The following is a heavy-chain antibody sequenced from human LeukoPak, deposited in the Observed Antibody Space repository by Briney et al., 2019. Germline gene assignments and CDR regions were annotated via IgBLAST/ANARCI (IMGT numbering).Heavy chain of an antibody. CDR3: ARDEIVGQQLVRGSGYYFDY. V-gene: IGHV3-33*01. J-gene: IGHJ4*02. CDR2: IWYDGSNK. Sequence: GSLRLSCAASGFPFSSYGMHWVRQAPGKGLEWVAVIWYDGSNKYYADSVKGRFTISRDNSKNTLYLQMNSLRAEDTAVYYCARDEIVGQQLVRGSGYYFDYWGQGTLVTVSS. CDR1: GFPFSSYG. D-gene: IGHD6-6*01.